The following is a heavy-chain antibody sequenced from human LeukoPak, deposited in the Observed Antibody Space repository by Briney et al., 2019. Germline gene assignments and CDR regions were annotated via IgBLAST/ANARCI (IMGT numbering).Heavy chain of an antibody. D-gene: IGHD5-12*01. CDR1: GFTFSGSA. J-gene: IGHJ3*02. V-gene: IGHV3-73*01. Sequence: PGGSLRLSCAASGFTFSGSALHRVRQASGKGLEWVGRIRSKPNSYATAYAASVKGRFTISRDDSKNTAYLQMNSLKTEDTAVYYCTRLSPITADAFDIWGQGTMVTVSS. CDR3: TRLSPITADAFDI. CDR2: IRSKPNSYAT.